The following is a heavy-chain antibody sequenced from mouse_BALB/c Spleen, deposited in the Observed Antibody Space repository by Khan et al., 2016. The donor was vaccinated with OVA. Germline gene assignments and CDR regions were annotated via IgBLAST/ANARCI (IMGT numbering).Heavy chain of an antibody. J-gene: IGHJ3*01. D-gene: IGHD1-1*01. Sequence: QVQLKESGAELVRPGSSVKISCKASGYAFSSYWMNWVKQRPGQGLEWIGQIYPGDGDTNYNGKFKGKATLTADKSSSTAYMQLSSLTSECSAVYFCARGYYFAYWGQGTLVTVSA. CDR3: ARGYYFAY. CDR2: IYPGDGDT. V-gene: IGHV1-80*01. CDR1: GYAFSSYW.